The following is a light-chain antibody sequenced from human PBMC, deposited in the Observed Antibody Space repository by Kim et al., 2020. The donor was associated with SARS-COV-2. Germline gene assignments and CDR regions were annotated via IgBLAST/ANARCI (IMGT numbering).Light chain of an antibody. CDR2: QDA. CDR3: LAWDSDSVI. V-gene: IGLV3-1*01. J-gene: IGLJ2*01. Sequence: SYELTQSPSVSVSPGQTASIPCFGDNLGGKYTSWYQQRSGQSPTLVIYQDAKRPSGIPERFSGSSSGNTATLTISGTQAVDEADYYCLAWDSDSVIFGGGPQLTVL. CDR1: NLGGKY.